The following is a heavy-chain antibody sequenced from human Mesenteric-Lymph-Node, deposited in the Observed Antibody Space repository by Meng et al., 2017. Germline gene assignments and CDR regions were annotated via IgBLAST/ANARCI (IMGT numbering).Heavy chain of an antibody. CDR1: GFTYSTYT. Sequence: GGSLRLSCAASGFTYSTYTMNWVRQAPGKGLEWVSSISSSSSYIYYADSVKGRFTISRDNAKNSLYLQMNSLRAEDTAVYYCARDNYYGSGSYRDFEYWGQGTLVTVSS. CDR3: ARDNYYGSGSYRDFEY. D-gene: IGHD3-10*01. J-gene: IGHJ4*02. V-gene: IGHV3-21*01. CDR2: ISSSSSYI.